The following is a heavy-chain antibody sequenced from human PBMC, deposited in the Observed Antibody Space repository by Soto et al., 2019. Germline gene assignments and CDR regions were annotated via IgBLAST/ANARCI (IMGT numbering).Heavy chain of an antibody. CDR2: IYYRGST. D-gene: IGHD3-10*01. V-gene: IGHV4-31*03. Sequence: QVQLQESGPGLVKPSQTLSLTCTVSGGSISSGGYYWSWIRQHPGKGLEWIGNIYYRGSTNCNPSLKSRLTISVDTSKNQFSLKLTSVTAADTAMYYCARVRSGVGYNGFDPWGQGTLVTVSS. J-gene: IGHJ5*02. CDR3: ARVRSGVGYNGFDP. CDR1: GGSISSGGYY.